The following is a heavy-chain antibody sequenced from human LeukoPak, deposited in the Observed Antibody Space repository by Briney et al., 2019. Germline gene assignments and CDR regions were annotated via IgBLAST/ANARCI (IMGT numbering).Heavy chain of an antibody. J-gene: IGHJ4*02. CDR3: ARVADSSGYYYFDY. Sequence: SETLSLTCSVSAGSISGYYWNWIRQPPGKGLEWIGDIYYSGSTNSNPSLKSRVTISVDTSRNQFSLKLSSVTAADTAVYYCARVADSSGYYYFDYWGQGTLVTVSS. CDR2: IYYSGST. D-gene: IGHD3-22*01. CDR1: AGSISGYY. V-gene: IGHV4-59*08.